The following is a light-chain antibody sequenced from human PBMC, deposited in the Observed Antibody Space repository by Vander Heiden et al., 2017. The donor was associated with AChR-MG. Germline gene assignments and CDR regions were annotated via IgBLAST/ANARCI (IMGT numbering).Light chain of an antibody. CDR3: QQYGTSPRT. V-gene: IGKV3-20*01. Sequence: IVLTQSPGTLSLSPGERATLSCRASQSVSSSYLAWYQQKPGQAPSLLIYGASSRATGIPDRFSGSGSGTDFTLTISRLEPEDFAVYYCQQYGTSPRTFGQGTKLEIK. CDR2: GAS. CDR1: QSVSSSY. J-gene: IGKJ2*01.